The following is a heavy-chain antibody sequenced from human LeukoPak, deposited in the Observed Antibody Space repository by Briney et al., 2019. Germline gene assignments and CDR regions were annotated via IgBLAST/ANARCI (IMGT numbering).Heavy chain of an antibody. J-gene: IGHJ5*02. CDR3: ARERVVMGEMWSYKWFDP. CDR2: IIPMLDIA. V-gene: IGHV1-69*04. D-gene: IGHD3-16*01. CDR1: GDTFSDYG. Sequence: SVKVSCKASGDTFSDYGISWVRQAPGQGLEWMARIIPMLDIANYEQKFQGRVTVTADKSTSTVHMEFSSLRSEDTAVYYCARERVVMGEMWSYKWFDPWGQGSLVTVSS.